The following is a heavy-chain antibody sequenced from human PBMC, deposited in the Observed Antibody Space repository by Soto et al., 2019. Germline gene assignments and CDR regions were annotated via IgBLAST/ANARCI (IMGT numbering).Heavy chain of an antibody. CDR2: ISAYNGNT. CDR3: ARDILEWFVYYYYGMDV. V-gene: IGHV1-18*01. J-gene: IGHJ6*02. Sequence: ASVKVSCKASGYTFTSYGISWVRQAPGQGLEWMGWISAYNGNTNYAQKLQGRATMTTDTSTSTAYMELRSLRSDDTAVYYCARDILEWFVYYYYGMDVWGQGTTVTVSS. D-gene: IGHD3-3*01. CDR1: GYTFTSYG.